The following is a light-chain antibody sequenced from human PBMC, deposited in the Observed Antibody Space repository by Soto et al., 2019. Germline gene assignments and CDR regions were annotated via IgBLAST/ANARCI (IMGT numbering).Light chain of an antibody. CDR1: QSINKY. J-gene: IGKJ4*01. Sequence: EIVWSQFPATLSYTKGERATLSCRASQSINKYLAWYQQKPGQAPRLLIYDASNRATGIPARFSGSGSGTDFTLTITSLEPEDFAVYYCQQRSNWRGTFGGGTKVDIK. CDR2: DAS. V-gene: IGKV3-11*01. CDR3: QQRSNWRGT.